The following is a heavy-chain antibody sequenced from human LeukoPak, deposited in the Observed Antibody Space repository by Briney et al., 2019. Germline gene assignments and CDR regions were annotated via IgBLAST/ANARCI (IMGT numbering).Heavy chain of an antibody. J-gene: IGHJ4*02. CDR2: ISGSSRYI. Sequence: GGSLRLSCVASGFTFSSYSMNWVRQAPGKGLEWVSTISGSSRYIDFADSVRGRFTISRDNAKNSLYLQMSNLRAEDTAVYYCARRLNNGDYGSDCWGQGTLVTVSS. CDR1: GFTFSSYS. V-gene: IGHV3-21*01. D-gene: IGHD4-17*01. CDR3: ARRLNNGDYGSDC.